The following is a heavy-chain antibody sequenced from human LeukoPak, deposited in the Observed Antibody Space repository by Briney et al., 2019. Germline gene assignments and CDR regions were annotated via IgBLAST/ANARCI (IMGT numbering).Heavy chain of an antibody. J-gene: IGHJ4*02. Sequence: ASVKVSCKASGYTFTSYYMHWVRQAPGQGLEWMGIINPSGGSTSYAQKFQGRVTMTRDMSTSTVYMELSSLRSKDTAVYYCARAISGYDPTDYWGQGTLVTVSS. CDR1: GYTFTSYY. V-gene: IGHV1-46*01. D-gene: IGHD5-12*01. CDR2: INPSGGST. CDR3: ARAISGYDPTDY.